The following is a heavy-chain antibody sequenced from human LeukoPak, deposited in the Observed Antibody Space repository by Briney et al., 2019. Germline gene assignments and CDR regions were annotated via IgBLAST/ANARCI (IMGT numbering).Heavy chain of an antibody. V-gene: IGHV3-11*01. CDR2: ISSSGSTI. D-gene: IGHD3-3*01. Sequence: GGSLRLSCAASGFTFSDCYMSWIRQAPGKGLEWVSYISSSGSTIYYADSVKGRFTISRDNAKNSLYLQMNSLRAEDTAVYYCARVRASRFLEWLLSQWGQGTLVTVSS. CDR3: ARVRASRFLEWLLSQ. J-gene: IGHJ4*02. CDR1: GFTFSDCY.